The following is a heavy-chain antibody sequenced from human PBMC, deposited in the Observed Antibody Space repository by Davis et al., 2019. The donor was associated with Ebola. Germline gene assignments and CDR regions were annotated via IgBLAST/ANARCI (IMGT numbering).Heavy chain of an antibody. J-gene: IGHJ4*02. D-gene: IGHD3-22*01. CDR3: ARQGVTMIVVVIPYFDY. CDR1: GGSISSSSYY. V-gene: IGHV4-39*01. Sequence: SETLSLTCTVSGGSISSSSYYWGWIRQPPGKGLEWIGSIYYSGSTYYNPSLKSRVTISVDTSKNQFSLKLSSVTAADTAVYYCARQGVTMIVVVIPYFDYWGQGTLGTVSS. CDR2: IYYSGST.